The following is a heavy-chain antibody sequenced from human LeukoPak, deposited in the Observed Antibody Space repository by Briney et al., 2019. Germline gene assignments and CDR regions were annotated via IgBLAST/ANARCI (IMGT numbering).Heavy chain of an antibody. J-gene: IGHJ4*02. Sequence: GGSLRLSCAASGFTFSSYAMSWVRQAPGKGPEWLSYISNSGSTIYYADSVKGRFTISRDNAKKSLHLQMNSLRAEDTAVYCCARYSSSPTRAFDIWGQGTLVTVSS. CDR1: GFTFSSYA. D-gene: IGHD6-6*01. CDR2: ISNSGSTI. CDR3: ARYSSSPTRAFDI. V-gene: IGHV3-48*04.